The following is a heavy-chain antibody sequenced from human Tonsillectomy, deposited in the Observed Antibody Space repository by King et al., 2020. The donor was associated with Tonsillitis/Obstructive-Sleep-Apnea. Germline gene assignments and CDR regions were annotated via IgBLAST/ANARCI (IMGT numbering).Heavy chain of an antibody. CDR3: ARHENGEPLDY. CDR1: GGSISSSSYY. CDR2: IYYSGST. V-gene: IGHV4-39*01. J-gene: IGHJ4*02. D-gene: IGHD3-10*01. Sequence: LQLQESGPGLVKPSETLSLTCTVSGGSISSSSYYWGWIRQPPGKGLEWIGSIYYSGSTYYNPSLKSRVTISVDTSKNQFSLKLSSVTAADTAVYYCARHENGEPLDYWGQGTLVTVSS.